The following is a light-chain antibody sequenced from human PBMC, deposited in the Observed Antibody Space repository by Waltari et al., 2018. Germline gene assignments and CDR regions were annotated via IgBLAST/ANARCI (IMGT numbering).Light chain of an antibody. CDR1: TSDVGAYNS. CDR2: DVS. J-gene: IGLJ2*01. V-gene: IGLV2-11*01. Sequence: SALTQPPSVSGSPGQSVTIPCTGTTSDVGAYNSVSWYQQHPGKAPKMMISDVSQRPSGVPDRFSGSKSANTASLTISGLQAEDEADYYCCSYAGEYIWVFGGGTKLTVL. CDR3: CSYAGEYIWV.